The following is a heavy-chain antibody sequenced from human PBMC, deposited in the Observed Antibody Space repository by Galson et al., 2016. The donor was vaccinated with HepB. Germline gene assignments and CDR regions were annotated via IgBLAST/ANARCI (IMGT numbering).Heavy chain of an antibody. Sequence: SLRLSCAASGFIVSSNYMSWVRQAPGKGLEWVSSISSSGRYIYYADSVKGRFTISRDNAENSLYLQMNSLRAEDTAVYYCARDVWAARTDYYAMDVWGQGTTVTVSS. D-gene: IGHD6-6*01. CDR2: ISSSGRYI. V-gene: IGHV3-21*01. J-gene: IGHJ6*02. CDR3: ARDVWAARTDYYAMDV. CDR1: GFIVSSNY.